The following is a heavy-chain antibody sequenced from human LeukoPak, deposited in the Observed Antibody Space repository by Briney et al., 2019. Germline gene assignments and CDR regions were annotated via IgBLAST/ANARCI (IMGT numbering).Heavy chain of an antibody. D-gene: IGHD6-19*01. V-gene: IGHV3-23*01. CDR3: AKGSGSGWYGWFAP. CDR1: GYTFSNYA. J-gene: IGHJ5*02. CDR2: IDASGGAT. Sequence: GGSLRLSCAASGYTFSNYAMSWVRQAPGKGLEWVSSIDASGGATYYADSVKGRFTISRDNSKNTFYLQMNSLRAEDTAVYSCAKGSGSGWYGWFAPWGQGTLVTVSS.